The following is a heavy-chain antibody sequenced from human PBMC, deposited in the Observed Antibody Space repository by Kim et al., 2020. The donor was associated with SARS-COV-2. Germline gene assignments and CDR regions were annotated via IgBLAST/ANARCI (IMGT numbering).Heavy chain of an antibody. CDR1: GGSISSYY. CDR3: ARDPTDTYDIFPGYYGYCMDV. Sequence: SETLSLTCTVSGGSISSYYWSWIRQPPGKGLEWMGYIYYSGSTNSNPSLKSRVTISVNTSKNQFSLKLSYVTAADTAVYYCARDPTDTYDIFPGYYGYCMDVWGQGTTVTVSS. J-gene: IGHJ6*02. V-gene: IGHV4-59*13. D-gene: IGHD3-9*01. CDR2: IYYSGST.